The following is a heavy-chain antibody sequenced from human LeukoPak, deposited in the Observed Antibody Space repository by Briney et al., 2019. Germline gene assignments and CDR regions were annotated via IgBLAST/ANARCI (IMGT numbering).Heavy chain of an antibody. J-gene: IGHJ4*02. CDR2: IRSSSSYT. D-gene: IGHD3-10*01. CDR1: GFTFSEYY. V-gene: IGHV3-11*03. CDR3: ARPGGYYGSGSYLDY. Sequence: GGSLRLSCAASGFTFSEYYMSWIRQAPGKGLEWVSYIRSSSSYTNYADSVKGRFTISRDNSKNTLYLQMNSLRAEDTAVYYCARPGGYYGSGSYLDYWGQGTLVTVSS.